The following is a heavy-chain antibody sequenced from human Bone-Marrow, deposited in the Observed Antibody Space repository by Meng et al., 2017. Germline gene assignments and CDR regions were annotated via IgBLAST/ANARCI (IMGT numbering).Heavy chain of an antibody. V-gene: IGHV4-34*01. CDR2: INHSGST. J-gene: IGHJ5*02. CDR3: ARAKRIYSGYGWWFDP. Sequence: LFRRSVTLSLACAWYCGAFSGYDWSGNLHPPRKGLEWNGKINHSGSTNSNPSLTSRGTISVDTSKNQFSLKLSSVTAADTAVYYCARAKRIYSGYGWWFDPWGQGTLVTVSS. D-gene: IGHD5-12*01. CDR1: CGAFSGYD.